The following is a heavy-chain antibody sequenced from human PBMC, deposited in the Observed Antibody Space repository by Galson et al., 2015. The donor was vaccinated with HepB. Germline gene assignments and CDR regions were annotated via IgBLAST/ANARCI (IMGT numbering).Heavy chain of an antibody. D-gene: IGHD2-21*01. J-gene: IGHJ4*02. CDR3: ASGAGLLWFGHSHTSFDY. CDR2: IKSKTDTGTI. Sequence: SLRLSCAASGFSVNDAWMHWVRQAPGKGLEWVGRIKSKTDTGTIDYAAPVKGRFTISRDESENTLFLHMKSLKTEDTAVYFCASGAGLLWFGHSHTSFDYWGQGTLVTVST. V-gene: IGHV3-15*07. CDR1: GFSVNDAW.